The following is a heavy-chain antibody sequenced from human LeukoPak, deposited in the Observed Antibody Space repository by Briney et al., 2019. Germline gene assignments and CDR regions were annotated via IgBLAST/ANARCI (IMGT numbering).Heavy chain of an antibody. CDR3: ARDRGGYDLDY. CDR2: IYNNGFT. CDR1: AGSLTTYY. Sequence: SETQSLTCTVFAGSLTTYYWNWIRQAPGKGLEWIGYIYNNGFTKYNPSLRSRVTISLDTSKNQFSLKLSSVTAADTAVYYCARDRGGYDLDYWGHGTLVTVSS. J-gene: IGHJ4*01. D-gene: IGHD5-12*01. V-gene: IGHV4-59*01.